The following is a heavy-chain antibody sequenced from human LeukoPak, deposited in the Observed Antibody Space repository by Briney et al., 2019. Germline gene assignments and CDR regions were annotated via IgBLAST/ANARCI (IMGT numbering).Heavy chain of an antibody. CDR2: IIPILGTA. CDR3: ARDRAVGFGYFDY. Sequence: ASVKVSCKASGGTFSSYAISWVRQAPGQGLEWMGGIIPILGTANYAQKFQGRVTITADESTSTAYMELSSLRSEDTAVYYCARDRAVGFGYFDYWGQGTLVTVSS. D-gene: IGHD3-3*01. J-gene: IGHJ4*02. V-gene: IGHV1-69*13. CDR1: GGTFSSYA.